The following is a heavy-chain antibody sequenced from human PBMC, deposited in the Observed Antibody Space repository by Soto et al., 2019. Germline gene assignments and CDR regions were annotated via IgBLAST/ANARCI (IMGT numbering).Heavy chain of an antibody. D-gene: IGHD1-26*01. CDR2: ISSSSSYI. V-gene: IGHV3-21*01. Sequence: GGSLRLSCAASGFTFSSYSMNWVRQAPGKGLEWVSSISSSSSYIYYADSVEGRFTISRDNAKNSLYLQMNSLRAEDTAVYYCARDREGVGAGLFWGQGTMVTVSS. CDR1: GFTFSSYS. CDR3: ARDREGVGAGLF. J-gene: IGHJ3*01.